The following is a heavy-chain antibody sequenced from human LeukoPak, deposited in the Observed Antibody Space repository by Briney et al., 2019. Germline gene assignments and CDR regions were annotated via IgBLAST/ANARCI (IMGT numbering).Heavy chain of an antibody. CDR2: INTDGSST. Sequence: PGGSLRLSCAASGFTFSSYWMHWVRQAPGKGLVWVSRINTDGSSTSYADSVKGRFTISRDNAKNTLYLQMNSLRAEDTAVYYCARESSIAAALDLWGQGTLVTVSS. CDR1: GFTFSSYW. D-gene: IGHD6-13*01. J-gene: IGHJ5*02. CDR3: ARESSIAAALDL. V-gene: IGHV3-74*01.